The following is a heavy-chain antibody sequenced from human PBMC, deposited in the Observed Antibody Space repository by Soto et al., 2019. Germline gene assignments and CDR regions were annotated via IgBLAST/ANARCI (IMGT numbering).Heavy chain of an antibody. CDR3: ASNYYGDYLPRGYYGMDV. Sequence: QLQLQESGPGLVKPSETLSLTCTVSGGSISSSSYYWGWIRQPPGKGLEWIGSIYYSGSTYYNPSLKSRVTISVDTSKNQFSLKLSSVTAADTAVYYCASNYYGDYLPRGYYGMDVWGQGTTVTVSS. D-gene: IGHD4-17*01. CDR1: GGSISSSSYY. J-gene: IGHJ6*02. CDR2: IYYSGST. V-gene: IGHV4-39*01.